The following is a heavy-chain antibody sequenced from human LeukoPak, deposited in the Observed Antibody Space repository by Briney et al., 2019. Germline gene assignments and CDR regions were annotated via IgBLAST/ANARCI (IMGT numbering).Heavy chain of an antibody. V-gene: IGHV3-30*18. Sequence: GGSLRLSCAASGFTFSSYGMHWVRQAPGKGLEWVAVISYDGSNKYYADSVKGRFTISRDNSKNTLYLQMNSLRAEDTAVYYCAKDREKSNSGEIDYWGQGTLVTVSS. CDR3: AKDREKSNSGEIDY. D-gene: IGHD1-26*01. CDR1: GFTFSSYG. CDR2: ISYDGSNK. J-gene: IGHJ4*02.